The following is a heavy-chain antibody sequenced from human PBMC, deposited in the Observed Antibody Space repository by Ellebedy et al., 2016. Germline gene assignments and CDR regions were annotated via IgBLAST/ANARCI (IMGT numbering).Heavy chain of an antibody. CDR3: AKGTAAGPRGY. V-gene: IGHV3-30-3*01. J-gene: IGHJ4*02. CDR2: ISYDGSNK. Sequence: GGSLRLXXAASGFTFSSYAMHWVRQAPGKGLEWVAVISYDGSNKYYADSVKGRFTISRDNSKNTLYLQMNSLRAEDTAVYYCAKGTAAGPRGYWGQGTLVTVSS. D-gene: IGHD6-13*01. CDR1: GFTFSSYA.